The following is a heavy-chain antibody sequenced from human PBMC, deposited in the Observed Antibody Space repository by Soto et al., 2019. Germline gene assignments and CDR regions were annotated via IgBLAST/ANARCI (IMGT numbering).Heavy chain of an antibody. CDR1: GDPITSYF. CDR2: MFPGGTT. CDR3: ARTLSGFTYGSRQFYFDY. Sequence: SETLSLTCTVSGDPITSYFWSWIRQPAGKGLEWIGHMFPGGTTSHNTSLKSRVSMSIDTSKNQFSLTLTSVTAVDTAVYYCARTLSGFTYGSRQFYFDYWGQGTLVTVSS. D-gene: IGHD3-10*01. V-gene: IGHV4-4*07. J-gene: IGHJ4*02.